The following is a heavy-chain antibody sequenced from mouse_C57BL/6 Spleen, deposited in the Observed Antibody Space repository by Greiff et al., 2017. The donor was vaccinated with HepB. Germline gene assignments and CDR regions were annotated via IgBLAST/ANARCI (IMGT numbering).Heavy chain of an antibody. Sequence: VQLQQSGAELVKPGASVKLSCKASGYTFTSYWMHWVKQRPGQGLEWIGMIHPNSGSTNYNEKFKSKATLTVDKSSSTAYMQLSSLTSEDSAVYYGARVPYYYGSSHNYFDYWGQGTTLTVSS. CDR1: GYTFTSYW. J-gene: IGHJ2*01. CDR2: IHPNSGST. D-gene: IGHD1-1*01. V-gene: IGHV1-64*01. CDR3: ARVPYYYGSSHNYFDY.